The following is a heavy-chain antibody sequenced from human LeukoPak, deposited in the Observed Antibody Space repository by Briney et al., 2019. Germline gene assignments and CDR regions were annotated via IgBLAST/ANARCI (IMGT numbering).Heavy chain of an antibody. CDR2: IYDSGST. J-gene: IGHJ4*02. V-gene: IGHV4-39*01. Sequence: SETLSLTCTVSGGSISSSSYYWGWIRQPPGKGLEWIGRIYDSGSTYYNPSLKTRVTISVDTSKNQFSLKLSSVTAADTAVYYCASISTIAAAGNAFDYWGQGTLVTVSS. CDR3: ASISTIAAAGNAFDY. CDR1: GGSISSSSYY. D-gene: IGHD6-13*01.